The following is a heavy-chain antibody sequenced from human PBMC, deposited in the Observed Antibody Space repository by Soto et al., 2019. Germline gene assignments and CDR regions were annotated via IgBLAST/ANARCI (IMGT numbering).Heavy chain of an antibody. D-gene: IGHD5-12*01. Sequence: ASVKVSCKASGYTFTGYYMHWVRQAPGQGLEWMGWINPNSGGTNYAQKFQGWVTMTRDTSISTAYMELSRLRSDDTAVYYCARDSGYDLMSEYYYYYMDVWGKGTKVTGSS. CDR1: GYTFTGYY. CDR3: ARDSGYDLMSEYYYYYMDV. V-gene: IGHV1-2*04. CDR2: INPNSGGT. J-gene: IGHJ6*03.